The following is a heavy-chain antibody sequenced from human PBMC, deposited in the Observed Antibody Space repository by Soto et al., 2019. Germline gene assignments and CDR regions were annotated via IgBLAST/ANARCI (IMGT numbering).Heavy chain of an antibody. D-gene: IGHD3-3*01. CDR3: ARGGQDFWSGPFDY. CDR1: GGSISNYF. CDR2: IDNSGST. V-gene: IGHV4-4*07. J-gene: IGHJ4*02. Sequence: SETLSLTCAVSGGSISNYFCNLILQPAGKGLEWIGRIDNSGSTNYNPSLKSRITMSADTSRNQSSLKLNSVTAADTAVYYCARGGQDFWSGPFDYWGQGALVTVSS.